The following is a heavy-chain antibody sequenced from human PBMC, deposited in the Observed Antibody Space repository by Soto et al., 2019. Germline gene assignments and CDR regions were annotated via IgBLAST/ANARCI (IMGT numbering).Heavy chain of an antibody. J-gene: IGHJ4*02. CDR1: GFTFSSYA. V-gene: IGHV3-23*01. CDR3: AKDLGGYSGYAFDY. Sequence: EVQLLESGGGLVQPGGSLRLSCAASGFTFSSYAMSWVRQAPGKGLEWVSSISSSGGSTYYADSVKGRFTISRDNSKNTLYLQMNSLRAEDTAVYYCAKDLGGYSGYAFDYWGQGTLVTVSS. D-gene: IGHD5-12*01. CDR2: ISSSGGST.